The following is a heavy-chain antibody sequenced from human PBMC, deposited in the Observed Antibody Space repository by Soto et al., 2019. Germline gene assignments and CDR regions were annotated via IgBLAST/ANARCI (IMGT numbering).Heavy chain of an antibody. CDR2: IWYDGSKK. V-gene: IGHV3-33*01. CDR1: GFTFSSFG. Sequence: QVQVVESGGGVVQPGRSLRLSCAASGFTFSSFGMHWDRQAPGKGLEWVSLIWYDGSKKSYGDSVKGRFTISRDNSRNTVYLQMNSLRADDTAVYYCARYASSYSLWIGYYPSRKGMDVWDQGTTVTVSS. J-gene: IGHJ6*02. CDR3: ARYASSYSLWIGYYPSRKGMDV. D-gene: IGHD3-3*01.